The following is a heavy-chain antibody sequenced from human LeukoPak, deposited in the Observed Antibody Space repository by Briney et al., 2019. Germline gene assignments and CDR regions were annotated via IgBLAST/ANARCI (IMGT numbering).Heavy chain of an antibody. D-gene: IGHD1-1*01. Sequence: GGSLRLSCAASGFTFSSYTMHWIRQAPGKGLEWVSSISGSNSYIFYADSVKGRFTVSRDNAKDSLYLQMNSLRAEDMAVYYCARALTTLTYEGYWGQGTLVTVSS. J-gene: IGHJ4*02. CDR3: ARALTTLTYEGY. V-gene: IGHV3-21*01. CDR2: ISGSNSYI. CDR1: GFTFSSYT.